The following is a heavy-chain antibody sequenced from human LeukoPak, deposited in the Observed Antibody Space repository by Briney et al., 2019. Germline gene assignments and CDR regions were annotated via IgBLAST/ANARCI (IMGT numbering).Heavy chain of an antibody. D-gene: IGHD2-2*01. Sequence: PSETLSLTCTVSGGSISSYYWSWIRQPPGKGLEWIGYIYTSGSTHYNPSLKSRVTISVDTSKNQFSLKLSSVTAADTAVYYCATSTSTRSYMFDYWGQGTLVTVSS. J-gene: IGHJ4*02. V-gene: IGHV4-4*09. CDR1: GGSISSYY. CDR3: ATSTSTRSYMFDY. CDR2: IYTSGST.